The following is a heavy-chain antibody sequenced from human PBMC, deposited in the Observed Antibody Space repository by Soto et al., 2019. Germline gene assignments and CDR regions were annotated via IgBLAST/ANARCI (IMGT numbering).Heavy chain of an antibody. CDR2: IKRKSDGGTT. CDR1: GFTFSNAW. CDR3: AVNDYLDY. J-gene: IGHJ4*02. Sequence: PGGSLRLSCAASGFTFSNAWMIWVRQAPGKGLEWVGRIKRKSDGGTTDYAAPVKGRFTISRDDSANTLYLQMNSLKIEDTAVYFCAVNDYLDYWGQGALVTVYS. V-gene: IGHV3-15*01.